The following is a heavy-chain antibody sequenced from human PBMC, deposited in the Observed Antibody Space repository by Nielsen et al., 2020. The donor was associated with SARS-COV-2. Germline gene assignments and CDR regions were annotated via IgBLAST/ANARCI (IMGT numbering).Heavy chain of an antibody. CDR3: SSGDAFDI. J-gene: IGHJ3*02. D-gene: IGHD3-22*01. CDR1: GFTFDDYA. Sequence: SCAASGFTFDDYAMHWVRQAPGKGLEWVSGISWNSGSIGYADSVKGRFTISRDNAKNSLYLQMNSLRAEDTALYYCSSGDAFDIWGQGTMVTVSS. V-gene: IGHV3-9*01. CDR2: ISWNSGSI.